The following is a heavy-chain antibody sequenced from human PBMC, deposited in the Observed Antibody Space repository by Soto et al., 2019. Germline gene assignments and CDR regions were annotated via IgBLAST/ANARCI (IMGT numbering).Heavy chain of an antibody. D-gene: IGHD2-21*01. CDR3: ARELLSVADYYAMDV. Sequence: QVQLVQSGAEVKKPGASVTVSCKTSGYTFTTYGISWVRQAPGQGLEWMGWIRAYNGNTNYAQKFQGRVTMTTDTSTSTAYMDLRSLRSDDTAVYYCARELLSVADYYAMDVWGQGTTVTVSS. CDR2: IRAYNGNT. CDR1: GYTFTTYG. J-gene: IGHJ6*02. V-gene: IGHV1-18*01.